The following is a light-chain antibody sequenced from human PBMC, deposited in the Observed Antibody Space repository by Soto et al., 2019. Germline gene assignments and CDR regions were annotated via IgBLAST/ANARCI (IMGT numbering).Light chain of an antibody. V-gene: IGLV1-44*01. CDR1: SSNIGSNT. CDR3: AAWDDNLNAPV. Sequence: QAVVTQPPSASGTPGQRVTISCSGSSSNIGSNTVNWYQQLPGTAPKLLIYSNNQRPSGVPDRFSGSKSGTSASLAISGLQSEDEADYYCAAWDDNLNAPVFGGGTKLTVL. J-gene: IGLJ3*02. CDR2: SNN.